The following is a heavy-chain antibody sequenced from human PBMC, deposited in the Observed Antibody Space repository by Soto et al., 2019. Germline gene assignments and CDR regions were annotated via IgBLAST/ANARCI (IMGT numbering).Heavy chain of an antibody. CDR3: AREPRYCTNGVCYYFDY. CDR2: ISSSSSTI. V-gene: IGHV3-48*01. D-gene: IGHD2-8*01. CDR1: GFPFISYS. Sequence: SGGSLRLCCTASGFPFISYSMNWVRQAPGKGLEWVSYISSSSSTIYYADSVKGRFTISRDNAKNSLYLQMNSLRAEDTAVYYCAREPRYCTNGVCYYFDYWGQGTLVTVSS. J-gene: IGHJ4*02.